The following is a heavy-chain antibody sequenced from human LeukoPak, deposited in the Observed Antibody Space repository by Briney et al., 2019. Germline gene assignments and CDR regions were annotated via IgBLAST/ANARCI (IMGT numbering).Heavy chain of an antibody. CDR1: GGSIRGSPYY. CDR3: ARHGDPTSIVDYKY. CDR2: VYYSGTT. Sequence: PSESLSLTCTASGGSIRGSPYYWGWIRQPPGKGLEWIGSVYYSGTTYYNPSLKSRVTISVDTSKNQFSLNLRSVTAADTAVYYCARHGDPTSIVDYKYWGQGTLVTVSS. J-gene: IGHJ4*02. D-gene: IGHD1-26*01. V-gene: IGHV4-39*01.